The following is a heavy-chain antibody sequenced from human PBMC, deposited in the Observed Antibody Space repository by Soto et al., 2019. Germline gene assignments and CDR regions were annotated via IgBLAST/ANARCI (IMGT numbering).Heavy chain of an antibody. CDR1: GFTLSNYA. CDR3: AKDPLYGLDV. V-gene: IGHV3-23*01. Sequence: EVQLLESGGGLVQPGGSLRLSCAASGFTLSNYALTWVRQPPGKGLGWVSSFIVSGGNTNYADSVKGRFTTSRDNSKNTLYLQMNSLRADDTAVYYCAKDPLYGLDVWGQGTTVTVSS. CDR2: FIVSGGNT. J-gene: IGHJ6*02.